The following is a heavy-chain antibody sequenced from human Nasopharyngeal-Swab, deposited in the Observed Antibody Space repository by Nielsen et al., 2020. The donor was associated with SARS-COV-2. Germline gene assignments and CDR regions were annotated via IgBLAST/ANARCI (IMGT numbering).Heavy chain of an antibody. Sequence: WIRQPPGKGLEWIGYIYYSGSTYCNPSLKSRVTISVDTSKNQFSLKLSSVTAADTAVYYCARGGAARPGFDYWGQGTLVTVSP. CDR3: ARGGAARPGFDY. V-gene: IGHV4-31*02. D-gene: IGHD6-6*01. J-gene: IGHJ4*02. CDR2: IYYSGST.